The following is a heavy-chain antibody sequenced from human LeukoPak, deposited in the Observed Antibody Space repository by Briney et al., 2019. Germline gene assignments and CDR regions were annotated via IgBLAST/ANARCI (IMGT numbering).Heavy chain of an antibody. D-gene: IGHD1-26*01. CDR3: ARVYTGSYHGVNYFDY. J-gene: IGHJ4*02. CDR2: ISAYNGNT. CDR1: GYTFTKYG. Sequence: ASVKVSCKASGYTFTKYGITWVRQAPGQGLQWMGWISAYNGNTNYAQNLQGRVTMTTDTSTRTAYMEMRSLRSDDTAVYFCARVYTGSYHGVNYFDYWGQGTLVTVSS. V-gene: IGHV1-18*01.